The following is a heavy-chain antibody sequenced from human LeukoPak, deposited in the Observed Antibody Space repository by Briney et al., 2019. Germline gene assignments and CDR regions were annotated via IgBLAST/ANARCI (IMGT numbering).Heavy chain of an antibody. D-gene: IGHD6-13*01. J-gene: IGHJ4*02. CDR3: ARDGSGYSSSWYVDY. V-gene: IGHV3-74*01. Sequence: GGSLRLSCAASGFTFSSYWMHWVSHAPGKRLVWVSRINSDGSSTSYADSVKGRFTISRDNAKNTLYLQMNSLRAEDTAVYYCARDGSGYSSSWYVDYWGQGTLVTVSS. CDR1: GFTFSSYW. CDR2: INSDGSST.